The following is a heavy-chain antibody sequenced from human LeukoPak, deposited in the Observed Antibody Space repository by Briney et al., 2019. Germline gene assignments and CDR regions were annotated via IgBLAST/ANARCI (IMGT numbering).Heavy chain of an antibody. D-gene: IGHD3-22*01. J-gene: IGHJ4*02. CDR1: GFTVSSNY. V-gene: IGHV3-33*08. CDR2: IWYDGSNK. Sequence: GGSLRLSCAASGFTVSSNYMSWVRQAPGKGLEWVAVIWYDGSNKYYADSVKGRFTISRDNSKNTLYLQMNSLRAEDTAVYYCARDLSDSSGYPDYWGQGTLVTVSS. CDR3: ARDLSDSSGYPDY.